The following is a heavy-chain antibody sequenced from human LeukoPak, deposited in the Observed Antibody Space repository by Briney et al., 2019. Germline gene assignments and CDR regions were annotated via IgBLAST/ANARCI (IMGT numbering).Heavy chain of an antibody. V-gene: IGHV4-34*01. J-gene: IGHJ4*02. D-gene: IGHD2-2*02. CDR2: INHSGST. Sequence: SETLSLTCAVYGGSFSGYYWSWIRQPPGKGLEWIGEINHSGSTNYNPSLKSRVTISVDTSKNQFSLKLSSVTAADTAVYCCARGLIPVVPAAISHWGQGTLVTVSS. CDR1: GGSFSGYY. CDR3: ARGLIPVVPAAISH.